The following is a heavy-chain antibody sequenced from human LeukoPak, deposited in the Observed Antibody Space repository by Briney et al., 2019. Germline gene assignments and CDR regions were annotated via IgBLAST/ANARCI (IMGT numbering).Heavy chain of an antibody. CDR3: ARIASYGDREDY. J-gene: IGHJ4*02. CDR2: IDWDDDK. V-gene: IGHV2-70*11. D-gene: IGHD4-17*01. CDR1: GFSLSTSGMC. Sequence: SGPALVKPTQTLTLTCTFSGFSLSTSGMCVSWIRQPPGKALEWLARIDWDDDKYYSTSLKTRLTISKDTSKNQVVLTMTNMDPVDTATYYCARIASYGDREDYWGQGTLVTVSS.